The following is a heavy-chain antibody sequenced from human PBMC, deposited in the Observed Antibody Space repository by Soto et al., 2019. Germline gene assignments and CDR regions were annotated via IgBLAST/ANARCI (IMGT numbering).Heavy chain of an antibody. V-gene: IGHV3-30-3*01. CDR3: ARAREGSSGKDY. J-gene: IGHJ4*02. CDR2: ISYDGSNK. D-gene: IGHD6-19*01. CDR1: GFTFSSYA. Sequence: GGSLRLSCAASGFTFSSYAMHWVRQAPGKGLEWVAVISYDGSNKYYADSVKGRFTISRDNSKNTLYLQMNSLRAEDTAVYYCARAREGSSGKDYWGQGTLVTVSS.